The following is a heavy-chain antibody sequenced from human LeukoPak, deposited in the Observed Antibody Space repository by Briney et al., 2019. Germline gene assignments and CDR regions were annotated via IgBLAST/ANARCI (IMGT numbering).Heavy chain of an antibody. CDR2: IYYSGST. CDR3: ARPRFRSYWYFDL. J-gene: IGHJ2*01. Sequence: SGTPSPTRTCPCGSLSSYPRSLIRPPPGKGLEWIGYIYYSGSTNYNPSLKSRVTISVDTSKNQFSLNLSSVTAADTAVYYCARPRFRSYWYFDLWGRGTLVTVSS. V-gene: IGHV4-59*08. D-gene: IGHD3-10*01. CDR1: CGSLSSYP.